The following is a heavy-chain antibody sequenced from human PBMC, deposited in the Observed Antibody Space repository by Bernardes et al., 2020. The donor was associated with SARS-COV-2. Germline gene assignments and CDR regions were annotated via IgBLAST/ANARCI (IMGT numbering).Heavy chain of an antibody. V-gene: IGHV3-7*01. J-gene: IGHJ4*02. D-gene: IGHD2-15*01. CDR1: GFTFSSYW. CDR2: IKGDGSQR. Sequence: GGSLRLSCAASGFTFSSYWMSWVRQTPGKGLEWVANIKGDGSQRSPVDSVRGRFTISRDNANNSLYLQMNSLRAEDTAVYYCARIDEGTCRDYWGQGTLVTVSS. CDR3: ARIDEGTCRDY.